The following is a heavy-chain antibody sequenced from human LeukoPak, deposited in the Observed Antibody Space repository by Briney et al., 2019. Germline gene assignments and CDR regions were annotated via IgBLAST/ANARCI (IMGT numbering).Heavy chain of an antibody. D-gene: IGHD3-22*01. CDR1: GFTFDDYA. V-gene: IGHV3-9*01. Sequence: GGSLRLSCVASGFTFDDYAMHWVRQAPGKGLEWVSGISWNSGNIGYGDSVKGRFTISRDNSKNTLYLQMNSLRAEDTAVYYCARDPHYDSSGYYGYWGQGTLVTVSS. J-gene: IGHJ4*02. CDR2: ISWNSGNI. CDR3: ARDPHYDSSGYYGY.